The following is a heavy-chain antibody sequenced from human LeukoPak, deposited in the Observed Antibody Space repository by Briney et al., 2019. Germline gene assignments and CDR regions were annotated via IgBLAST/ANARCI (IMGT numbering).Heavy chain of an antibody. CDR2: INHSGST. D-gene: IGHD3-22*01. V-gene: IGHV4-34*01. Sequence: TPSETLSLTCAVCGGSFSGYYWSWIRQPPGKGLEWIGEINHSGSTNYNPSLDSRDAISVDTSKNQFSLKLSSVTAADTAVYYCARTKYYFDSSDYFFFDPWGQGILVTVSS. CDR3: ARTKYYFDSSDYFFFDP. J-gene: IGHJ5*02. CDR1: GGSFSGYY.